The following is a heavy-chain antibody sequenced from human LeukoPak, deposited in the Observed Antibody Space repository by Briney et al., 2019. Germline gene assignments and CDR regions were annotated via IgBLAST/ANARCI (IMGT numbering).Heavy chain of an antibody. CDR1: GFTFDDYA. CDR2: ISWNSGSI. Sequence: GGSLRLSCAASGFTFDDYAMHWVRQAPGKGLEWVSGISWNSGSIGYADSVKGRFTISRDNAKNSLYLQMNSLRAEDMALYYCANRYFDYWGQGTLVTVSS. J-gene: IGHJ4*02. V-gene: IGHV3-9*03. CDR3: ANRYFDY.